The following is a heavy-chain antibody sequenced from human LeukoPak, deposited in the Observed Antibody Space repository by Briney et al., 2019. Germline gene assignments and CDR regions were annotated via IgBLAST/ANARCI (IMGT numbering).Heavy chain of an antibody. Sequence: TGGSLRLSCAASGFTFSSYAMSWVRQAPGKGLEWVSAISGSGGSTYYADSVKGRFTISGDNSKNTLYLQMNSLRAEDTAVYYCAKIETYSGNYFDYWGQGTLVTVSS. CDR1: GFTFSSYA. J-gene: IGHJ4*02. D-gene: IGHD2-15*01. CDR2: ISGSGGST. V-gene: IGHV3-23*01. CDR3: AKIETYSGNYFDY.